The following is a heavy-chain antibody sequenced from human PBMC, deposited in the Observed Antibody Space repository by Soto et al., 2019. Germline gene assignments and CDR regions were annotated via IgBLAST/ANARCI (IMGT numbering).Heavy chain of an antibody. V-gene: IGHV5-51*01. J-gene: IGHJ5*02. CDR3: ARGSSGTTGWFDP. CDR1: GYRFSSSW. Sequence: GESLKISCQGTGYRFSSSWIGWVRQKPGKGLEWLGNVYPSDSDVRYSPAFEGQVTISADNSINTAYLQLLNLKASDTATYYCARGSSGTTGWFDPWGQGTLVTVSS. CDR2: VYPSDSDV. D-gene: IGHD1-7*01.